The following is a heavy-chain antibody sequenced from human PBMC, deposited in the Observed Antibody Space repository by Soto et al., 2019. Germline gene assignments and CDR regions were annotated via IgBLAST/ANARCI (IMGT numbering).Heavy chain of an antibody. CDR3: ARVNIAAAGTPLYTDFDY. CDR1: GYTFTSYG. Sequence: QVQLVQSGAEVKKPGASVKLSCKASGYTFTSYGISWVRQAPGQGLEWMGWISAYNGNTNYAQKLQGRVTMTTDTSTNTAYMELRSLRSDDTAVYYCARVNIAAAGTPLYTDFDYWGQGTLVTVSS. V-gene: IGHV1-18*01. CDR2: ISAYNGNT. D-gene: IGHD6-13*01. J-gene: IGHJ4*02.